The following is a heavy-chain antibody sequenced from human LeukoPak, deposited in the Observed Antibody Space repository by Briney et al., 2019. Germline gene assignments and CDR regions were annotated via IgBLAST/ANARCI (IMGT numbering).Heavy chain of an antibody. J-gene: IGHJ6*04. CDR2: ISSSGSTI. CDR1: GFTFSSYE. Sequence: GGSLRLSCAASGFTFSSYEMNWVRQAPGKGLEWVSYISSSGSTIYYADSVKGRFTISRDNAKNSLYLQMNSLRAEDTAVYYCAELGITMVGDVWGKGTTVTISS. V-gene: IGHV3-48*03. D-gene: IGHD3-10*02. CDR3: AELGITMVGDV.